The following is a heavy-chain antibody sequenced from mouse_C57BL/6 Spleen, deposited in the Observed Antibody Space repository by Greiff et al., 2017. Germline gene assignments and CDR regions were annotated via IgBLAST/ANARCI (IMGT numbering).Heavy chain of an antibody. Sequence: VQLQQSGAELVRPGASVKLSCKASGYTFTDYYINWVKQRPGQGLEWIARIYPGSGNTYYNEKFKGKATLTAEKSSSTAYMQLSSLTSEDSAVYFCARAVVAPGAYWGQGTLVTVSA. V-gene: IGHV1-76*01. CDR3: ARAVVAPGAY. CDR2: IYPGSGNT. CDR1: GYTFTDYY. D-gene: IGHD1-1*01. J-gene: IGHJ3*01.